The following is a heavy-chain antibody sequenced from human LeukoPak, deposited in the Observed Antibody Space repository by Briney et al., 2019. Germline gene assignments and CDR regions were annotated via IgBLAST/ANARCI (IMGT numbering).Heavy chain of an antibody. Sequence: ASVKVSCKASGYTFTNYDINWVRQAPGQGLEWMGIISPSGGSTSYAQKFQGRVTMTRDMSTSTVYMELSSLRSEDTAVYYCARDRGVVEDPWFDPWGQGTLVTVSS. D-gene: IGHD3-3*01. CDR3: ARDRGVVEDPWFDP. CDR1: GYTFTNYD. J-gene: IGHJ5*02. CDR2: ISPSGGST. V-gene: IGHV1-46*01.